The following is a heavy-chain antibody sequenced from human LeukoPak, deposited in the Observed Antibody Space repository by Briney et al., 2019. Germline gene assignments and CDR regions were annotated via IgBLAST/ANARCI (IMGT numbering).Heavy chain of an antibody. CDR2: INSDGSST. D-gene: IGHD6-25*01. J-gene: IGHJ6*04. CDR3: ARENPSPTQQRPDYYGRDV. CDR1: GFTFSSYW. V-gene: IGHV3-74*01. Sequence: GGSLRLSCAASGFTFSSYWMHWVRQAPGKGLVWVSRINSDGSSTSYADSVKGRFTISRDNAKNTLYLQMNSLRAEDTAVYYWARENPSPTQQRPDYYGRDVWGKGPTVTVSS.